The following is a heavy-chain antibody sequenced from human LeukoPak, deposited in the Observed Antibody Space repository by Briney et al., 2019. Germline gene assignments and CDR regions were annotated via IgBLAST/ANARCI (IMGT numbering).Heavy chain of an antibody. CDR3: ARDYCSGGSCQSGMLDY. V-gene: IGHV1-18*01. CDR1: GYTFTNYG. CDR2: ISAYNVKT. J-gene: IGHJ4*02. D-gene: IGHD2-15*01. Sequence: ASVKVSCKASGYTFTNYGFSWVRQAPGQGLEWMGWISAYNVKTNYAQKFQGRVTMTTDTSTSTAYMELRSLISDDTAVYYCARDYCSGGSCQSGMLDYWGQGTLVTVSS.